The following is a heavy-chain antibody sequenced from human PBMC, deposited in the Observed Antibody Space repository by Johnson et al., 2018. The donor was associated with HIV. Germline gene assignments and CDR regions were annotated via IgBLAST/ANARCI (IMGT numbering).Heavy chain of an antibody. V-gene: IGHV3-23*04. J-gene: IGHJ3*02. D-gene: IGHD6-13*01. CDR2: ISGSGGST. CDR3: AKEGSIAAAGNDAFDI. Sequence: VQLVESGGGVVQPGRSLRLSCAASGFSFSGSAMHWVRQAPGKGLEWVSAISGSGGSTYYADSVKGRFTISRDNSKNTLYLQMNSLRAEDTAVYYCAKEGSIAAAGNDAFDIWGQGTMVTVSS. CDR1: GFSFSGSA.